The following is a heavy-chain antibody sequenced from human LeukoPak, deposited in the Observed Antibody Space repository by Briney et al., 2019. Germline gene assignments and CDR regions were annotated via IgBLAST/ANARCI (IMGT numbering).Heavy chain of an antibody. CDR3: AKGSGSYSEYHFDR. J-gene: IGHJ1*01. V-gene: IGHV3-30*02. CDR1: GFPFSSG. CDR2: VRSEETFK. Sequence: PGGSLRLTCITSGFPFSSGMHWVRQAPGKGLEWVTFVRSEETFKYYADSVKGRFTISRDDSKSTLFLEMSDLRPEDTALYYCAKGSGSYSEYHFDRWGQGTLVTVSS. D-gene: IGHD1-26*01.